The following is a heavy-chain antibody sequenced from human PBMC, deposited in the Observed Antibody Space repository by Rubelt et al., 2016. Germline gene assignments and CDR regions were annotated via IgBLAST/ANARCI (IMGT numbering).Heavy chain of an antibody. J-gene: IGHJ5*02. Sequence: QVQLVQSGAEVKKPGSSVKVSCKASGGTFSSYAISWVRQAPGQGLEWMGRIRNYNGNTNYAQKLQGRVTMTTDTSTSTAYMGLRSLRSDDTAMYFCARGYCSSANCLFNWFDPWGQGTLVTVSS. D-gene: IGHD2-2*01. CDR2: IRNYNGNT. CDR3: ARGYCSSANCLFNWFDP. V-gene: IGHV1-18*01. CDR1: GGTFSSYA.